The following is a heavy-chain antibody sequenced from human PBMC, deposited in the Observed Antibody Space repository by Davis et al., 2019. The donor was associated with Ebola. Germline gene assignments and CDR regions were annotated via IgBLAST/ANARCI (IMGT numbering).Heavy chain of an antibody. CDR2: INSSGSTI. Sequence: GESLKISCAASGFTFSDYYMSWIRQAPGKGLEWVSYINSSGSTIYYADSVKGRFTISRDNAKNSLYLQMNSLRAEDTAVYYCARDRSGFYGMDVWGKGTTVTVSS. V-gene: IGHV3-11*01. CDR1: GFTFSDYY. J-gene: IGHJ6*04. CDR3: ARDRSGFYGMDV.